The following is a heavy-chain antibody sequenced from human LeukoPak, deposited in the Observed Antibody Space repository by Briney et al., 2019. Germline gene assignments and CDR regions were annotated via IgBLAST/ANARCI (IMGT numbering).Heavy chain of an antibody. CDR1: GGTFSSYA. J-gene: IGHJ4*02. CDR3: ATRYCSGGSCYPTPLDY. Sequence: SVKVSCKASGGTFSSYAISWVRQAPGQGLEWMGGIIPIFGTANYAQKFQGRVTITADESTSTAYMELSSLRSKDTAVYYCATRYCSGGSCYPTPLDYWGQGTLVTVSS. V-gene: IGHV1-69*13. CDR2: IIPIFGTA. D-gene: IGHD2-15*01.